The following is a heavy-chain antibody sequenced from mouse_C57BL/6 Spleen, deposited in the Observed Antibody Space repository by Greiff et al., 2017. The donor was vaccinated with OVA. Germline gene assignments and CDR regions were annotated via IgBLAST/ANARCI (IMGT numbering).Heavy chain of an antibody. Sequence: VQRVESGPGLVQPSQTLSITCTASGFSLTSYGVNWVRQSPGKGLEWLGVIWRGGSTAYNAAFISRLSISKDNSKSHVFLKMNSLQADDTAIYYCASGSSYEAYFDDWGKGTTLTVSS. CDR1: GFSLTSYG. D-gene: IGHD1-1*01. V-gene: IGHV2-2*01. CDR2: IWRGGST. J-gene: IGHJ2*01. CDR3: ASGSSYEAYFDD.